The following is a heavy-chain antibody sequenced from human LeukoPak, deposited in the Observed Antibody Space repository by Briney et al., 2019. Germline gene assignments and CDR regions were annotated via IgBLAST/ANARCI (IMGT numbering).Heavy chain of an antibody. Sequence: SEPLSPPCPVPGGPFSSYSWSWFRQPAGRGLEWIGRIYTSGGTNYNHSLKSPVSMSLDTTKNQCSLKLSSATAADTPVYYIARGRGMAPYYYYYYMDVWGKGTTGTISS. V-gene: IGHV4-4*07. CDR1: GGPFSSYS. CDR2: IYTSGGT. CDR3: ARGRGMAPYYYYYYMDV. D-gene: IGHD5-24*01. J-gene: IGHJ6*03.